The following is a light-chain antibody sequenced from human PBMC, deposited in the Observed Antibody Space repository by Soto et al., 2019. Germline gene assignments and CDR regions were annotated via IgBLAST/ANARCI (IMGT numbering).Light chain of an antibody. CDR3: QLYGGSPPSGT. Sequence: EVVLTQSPGTLSLSPGARATLSCRASQSVNDNHLAWYQQKGGQAPRLLIYGASTRATGVPERFSGSGFGTDYSLIINRLEPEDFALYYCQLYGGSPPSGTFGPGTTLEI. CDR2: GAS. J-gene: IGKJ3*01. V-gene: IGKV3-20*01. CDR1: QSVNDNH.